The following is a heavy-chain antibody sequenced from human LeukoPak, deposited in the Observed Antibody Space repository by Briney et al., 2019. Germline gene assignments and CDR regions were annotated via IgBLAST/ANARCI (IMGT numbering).Heavy chain of an antibody. CDR2: IYYSGST. J-gene: IGHJ4*02. V-gene: IGHV4-30-4*08. Sequence: PSQTLSLTCTVSGGSISSGDYYWSRIRQPPGKGLERIGYIYYSGSTYYNPSLKSRVTISVDTSKNQFSLKLSSVTAADATVYYCARTTYYYDSSGYYPLPFDYWGQGTLVTVSS. CDR1: GGSISSGDYY. CDR3: ARTTYYYDSSGYYPLPFDY. D-gene: IGHD3-22*01.